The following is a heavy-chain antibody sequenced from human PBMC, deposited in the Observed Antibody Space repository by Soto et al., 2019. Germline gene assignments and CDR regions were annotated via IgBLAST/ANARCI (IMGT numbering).Heavy chain of an antibody. J-gene: IGHJ4*02. V-gene: IGHV1-24*01. CDR3: ATANPNYYDSSGPFDY. D-gene: IGHD3-22*01. CDR2: FDPEDGET. Sequence: GASVKVSCKVSGYTLTELSMHWVRQAPGKGLEWMGGFDPEDGETIYAQKFQGRVTMTEDTSTDTAYMELSSLRSEDTAVYYCATANPNYYDSSGPFDYWGQGTLVTVSS. CDR1: GYTLTELS.